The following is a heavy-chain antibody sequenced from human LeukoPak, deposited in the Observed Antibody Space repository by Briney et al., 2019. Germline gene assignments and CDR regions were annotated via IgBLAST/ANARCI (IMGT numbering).Heavy chain of an antibody. J-gene: IGHJ4*02. CDR1: GDSVSSNSAA. CDR3: ARVRSLSGWYYFDY. CDR2: TYYRSKWYN. Sequence: PSQTLSLTCAISGDSVSSNSAAWNWIRQSPSRGLEWLGRTYYRSKWYNDYAVSVKSRITINPDTSKYQFSLQLKPVPPEDTAVYYCARVRSLSGWYYFDYWGQGTLVTVSS. D-gene: IGHD6-19*01. V-gene: IGHV6-1*01.